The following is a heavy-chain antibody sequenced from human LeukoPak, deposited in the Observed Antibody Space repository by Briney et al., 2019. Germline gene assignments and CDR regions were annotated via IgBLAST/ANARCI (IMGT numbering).Heavy chain of an antibody. CDR2: ISNTFSTI. Sequence: NWVRQAPGKGLEWVSYISNTFSTIYYADSVKGRFTISRDNSKNTLYLQMNSLRAEDTALYYCAKPEYGSGNKYDYWGQGTLVTVSS. D-gene: IGHD3-10*01. CDR3: AKPEYGSGNKYDY. V-gene: IGHV3-48*01. J-gene: IGHJ4*02.